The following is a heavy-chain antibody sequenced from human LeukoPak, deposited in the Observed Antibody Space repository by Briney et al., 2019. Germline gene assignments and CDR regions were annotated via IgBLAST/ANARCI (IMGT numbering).Heavy chain of an antibody. CDR1: GFTFSTYA. V-gene: IGHV3-23*01. CDR3: AKALYGDYGRFDY. D-gene: IGHD4-17*01. Sequence: GGSLRLSCAASGFTFSTYAMSWVRQAPGKGLEWVSIVSGGGVNTYYVDSVRGRFTISRDNSKNTLYLQMNSLRVEDTAVYYCAKALYGDYGRFDYWGQGTLVTVSS. J-gene: IGHJ4*02. CDR2: VSGGGVNT.